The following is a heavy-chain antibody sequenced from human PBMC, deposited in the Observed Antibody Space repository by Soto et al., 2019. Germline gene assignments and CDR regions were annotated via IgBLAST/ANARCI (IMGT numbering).Heavy chain of an antibody. CDR1: GYTFTSYG. Sequence: GASVKVSCKASGYTFTSYGISWVRQGPGQGLEWMGWVSAYNGNTSYAQKLQGRVTMTTDTSTSTAYMERRSLRSDDTAVYYCARDSVTYYYDSSGYYTARSDYYYYGMDVWGQGTTVTVSS. J-gene: IGHJ6*02. V-gene: IGHV1-18*01. D-gene: IGHD3-22*01. CDR3: ARDSVTYYYDSSGYYTARSDYYYYGMDV. CDR2: VSAYNGNT.